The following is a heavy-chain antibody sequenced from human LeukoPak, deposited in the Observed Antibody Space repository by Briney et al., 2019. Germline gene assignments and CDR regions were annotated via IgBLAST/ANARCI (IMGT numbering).Heavy chain of an antibody. CDR1: GFTFSSYA. CDR3: AKDLYDYCSGSSPY. Sequence: GGSLRLSCAASGFTFSSYAMSWVRQAPGKGLEWVSAISGSGGSTYYADSGKGRFTISRDNSKNTLYLQMNSLRAEDTAVYSCAKDLYDYCSGSSPYWGQGTLVTVSS. V-gene: IGHV3-23*01. J-gene: IGHJ1*01. CDR2: ISGSGGST. D-gene: IGHD3-10*01.